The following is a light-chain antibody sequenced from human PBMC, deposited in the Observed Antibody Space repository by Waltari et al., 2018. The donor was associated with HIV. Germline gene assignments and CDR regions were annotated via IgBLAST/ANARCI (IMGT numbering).Light chain of an antibody. Sequence: DIQMTQSPSTLSASVGDRVTITCRASQNIKNWLAWHQQKPGKPPIVLIFKASKLESGVPSRFRGSGFGTEFTLTISSLQPDDLATYYCQQYDAYPYPFGQGTNLEIK. CDR1: QNIKNW. CDR3: QQYDAYPYP. CDR2: KAS. V-gene: IGKV1-5*03. J-gene: IGKJ2*01.